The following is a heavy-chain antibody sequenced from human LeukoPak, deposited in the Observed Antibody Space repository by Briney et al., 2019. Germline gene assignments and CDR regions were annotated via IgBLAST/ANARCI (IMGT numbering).Heavy chain of an antibody. Sequence: SETLSLTCAVSGYSISSSNWWGWIRQPPGKGLEWIGYIYYSGSTNYNPSLKSRVTMSVDTSRNQFSLKLSSVTALDTAVYYCARLSPVGGNYGSPSDYYYMDVWGKGTTVTVSS. CDR3: ARLSPVGGNYGSPSDYYYMDV. V-gene: IGHV4-28*06. CDR1: GYSISSSNW. CDR2: IYYSGST. J-gene: IGHJ6*03. D-gene: IGHD4-23*01.